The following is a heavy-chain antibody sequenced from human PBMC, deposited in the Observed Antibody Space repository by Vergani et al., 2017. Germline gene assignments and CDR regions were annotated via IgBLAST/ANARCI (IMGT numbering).Heavy chain of an antibody. V-gene: IGHV1-69*01. J-gene: IGHJ6*03. D-gene: IGHD4-23*01. Sequence: QVQLVQSGAEVKKPGSSVKVSCKASGGTFSSYAISWVRQAPGQGLEWMGGIIPIFGTANYAQKFQGRVTITADESTSTAYMELSSLRSEDTAVYYCAAEGGAVLTPVPYYYYNVDFWGKGTTVTVSS. CDR1: GGTFSSYA. CDR2: IIPIFGTA. CDR3: AAEGGAVLTPVPYYYYNVDF.